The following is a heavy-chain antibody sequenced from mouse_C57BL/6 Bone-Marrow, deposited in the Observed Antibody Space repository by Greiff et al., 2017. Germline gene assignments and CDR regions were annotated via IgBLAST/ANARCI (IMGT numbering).Heavy chain of an antibody. D-gene: IGHD1-1*01. Sequence: EVHLVESGGGLVKPGGSLKLSCAASGFTFSSYAMSWVRQTPEKRLEWVATISDGGSYTYYPDNVKGRFTISRDNAKNNLYLQMSHLKSEDTAMYYCARDNGSSPYYAMDYWGQGTSVTVSS. J-gene: IGHJ4*01. V-gene: IGHV5-4*01. CDR3: ARDNGSSPYYAMDY. CDR2: ISDGGSYT. CDR1: GFTFSSYA.